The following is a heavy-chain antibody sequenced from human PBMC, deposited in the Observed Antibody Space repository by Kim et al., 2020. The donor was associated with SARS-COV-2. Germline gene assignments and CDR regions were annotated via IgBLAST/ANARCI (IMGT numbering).Heavy chain of an antibody. CDR3: ARGYDFWAFDY. CDR2: T. J-gene: IGHJ4*02. V-gene: IGHV4-4*07. Sequence: TTYHTSLKSRVTMSVDTSKNQFSLKLSSVTAADTAVYYCARGYDFWAFDYWGQGTLVTVSS. D-gene: IGHD3-3*01.